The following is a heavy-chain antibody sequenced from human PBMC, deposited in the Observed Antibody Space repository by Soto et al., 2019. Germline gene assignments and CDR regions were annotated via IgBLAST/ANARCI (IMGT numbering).Heavy chain of an antibody. CDR2: ISRTTNYI. V-gene: IGHV3-21*01. J-gene: IGHJ4*02. Sequence: GGSLRLSCAASGFTFTRYSMNWVRQAPGKGLEWVSSISRTTNYIYYVDSMKGRFTVSRDNAKNSVYLEMNSLSAEDTAVYYCARESEDLTSNFDDWGQGTLVTVSS. CDR1: GFTFTRYS. CDR3: ARESEDLTSNFDD.